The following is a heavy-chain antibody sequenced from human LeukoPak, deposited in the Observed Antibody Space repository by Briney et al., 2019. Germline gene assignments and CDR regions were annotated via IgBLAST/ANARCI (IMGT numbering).Heavy chain of an antibody. CDR2: IGYSGST. Sequence: PSRTLCLTCTVSGGSARRERDYCRGISEPPEKRVWRSVYIGYSGSTDYHHSLKSRVSMSLGTSNAELSLKLDSVTAADTAVYYCARGFGNNWRFDYWGQGTLVTVSS. J-gene: IGHJ4*02. CDR3: ARGFGNNWRFDY. V-gene: IGHV4-61*01. D-gene: IGHD1-1*01. CDR1: GGSARRERDY.